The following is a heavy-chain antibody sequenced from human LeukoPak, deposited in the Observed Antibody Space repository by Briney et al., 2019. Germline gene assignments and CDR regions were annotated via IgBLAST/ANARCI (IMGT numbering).Heavy chain of an antibody. Sequence: PGGSLRLSCAPSGFTFSDYHMSWIRLAPGKGLEWVAYISTSGNTIYYADSVKGRFVISRDNAYHSLYLQMNSLRVEDSAMYYCARDPLHGRGWNWFFDLWGRGTLVTVSS. D-gene: IGHD6-19*01. J-gene: IGHJ2*01. CDR1: GFTFSDYH. CDR2: ISTSGNTI. V-gene: IGHV3-11*01. CDR3: ARDPLHGRGWNWFFDL.